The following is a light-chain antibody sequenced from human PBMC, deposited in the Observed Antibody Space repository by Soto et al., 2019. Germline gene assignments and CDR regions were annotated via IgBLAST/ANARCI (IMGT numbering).Light chain of an antibody. CDR3: QQLSSYPLT. CDR2: AAS. Sequence: IQLTQSPSSLSASVGDRVTITCRASQGISTYLAWYQQKPGKAPKLLIFAASTLQTGVPSRFSGSGSGTDFTLTISSLQPEDSATYYCQQLSSYPLTFGGGTKVDI. V-gene: IGKV1-9*01. CDR1: QGISTY. J-gene: IGKJ4*01.